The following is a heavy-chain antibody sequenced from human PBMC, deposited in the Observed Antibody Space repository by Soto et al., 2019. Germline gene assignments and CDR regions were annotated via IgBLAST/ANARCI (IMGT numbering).Heavy chain of an antibody. CDR3: ARERSRYDRSGYYRPDY. Sequence: ASVKVSCKASGDTFSSYAISWVRQAPGQGLEWMGGIIPILGTPNYAQKFQGRVAITADKSTSTAYMELSSLRSEDTAVYYCARERSRYDRSGYYRPDYWGQGTLVTVSS. V-gene: IGHV1-69*10. CDR2: IIPILGTP. D-gene: IGHD3-22*01. J-gene: IGHJ4*02. CDR1: GDTFSSYA.